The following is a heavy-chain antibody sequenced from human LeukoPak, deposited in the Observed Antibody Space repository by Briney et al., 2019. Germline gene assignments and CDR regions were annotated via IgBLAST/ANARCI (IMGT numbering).Heavy chain of an antibody. Sequence: GESLRLSCAASGFTFSSYEMNWVRQAPGKGLEWVSYISGSSSSIYYADSVKGRFTISRDNAKNSLYLQMNSLRAEDTAVYYCARHSPYFDYWGQGALVTVSS. D-gene: IGHD2-21*01. V-gene: IGHV3-48*03. CDR3: ARHSPYFDY. CDR2: ISGSSSSI. J-gene: IGHJ4*02. CDR1: GFTFSSYE.